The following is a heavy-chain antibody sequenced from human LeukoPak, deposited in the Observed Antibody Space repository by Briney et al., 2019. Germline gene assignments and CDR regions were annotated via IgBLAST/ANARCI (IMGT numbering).Heavy chain of an antibody. CDR3: ARAGGSYSSDAFDI. J-gene: IGHJ3*02. CDR2: IKQDGSEK. D-gene: IGHD1-26*01. V-gene: IGHV3-7*01. Sequence: PGGSLRLSCAASGFTFSSYWMSWVRQAPGKGLEWVANIKQDGSEKYYVDSVKGRFTISRDNAKNTLYLQMNSLRAEDTAVYYCARAGGSYSSDAFDIWGQGTMVTVSS. CDR1: GFTFSSYW.